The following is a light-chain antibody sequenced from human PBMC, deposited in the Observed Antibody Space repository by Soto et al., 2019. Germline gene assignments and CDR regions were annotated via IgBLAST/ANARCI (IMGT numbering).Light chain of an antibody. CDR2: GAS. J-gene: IGKJ2*01. V-gene: IGKV3-20*01. CDR3: QQDGSSYT. Sequence: EIGLTQSPGTLSLSPGERATLSCRASQSVSSSYLAWYQQKPGQAPRLLIYGASSRATGIPDRFSGSGSGTDFTLTISRLEPEDFAVYYCQQDGSSYTFGQGTKLEIK. CDR1: QSVSSSY.